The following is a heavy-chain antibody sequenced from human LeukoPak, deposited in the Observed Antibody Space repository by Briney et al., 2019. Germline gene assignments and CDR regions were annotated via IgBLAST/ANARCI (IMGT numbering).Heavy chain of an antibody. J-gene: IGHJ4*02. CDR1: GYTFTSYG. D-gene: IGHD6-13*01. Sequence: ASVKVSCKASGYTFTSYGISWVRQAPGQGLEWMGWISAYNGNTNYAQKLQGRVTMTTDTSTSTAYMELRSLRSDDTAVYYCARVFVGQQTWGYFDYWGQGTLVTVSS. CDR2: ISAYNGNT. CDR3: ARVFVGQQTWGYFDY. V-gene: IGHV1-18*01.